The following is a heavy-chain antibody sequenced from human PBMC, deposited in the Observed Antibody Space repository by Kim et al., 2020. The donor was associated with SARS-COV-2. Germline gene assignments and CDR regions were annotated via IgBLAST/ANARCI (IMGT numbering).Heavy chain of an antibody. CDR3: VKDGEMDV. CDR1: GFTFDDYA. J-gene: IGHJ6*02. V-gene: IGHV3-9*01. CDR2: VSYNSRYI. Sequence: GGSLRLSCAASGFTFDDYAMHWVRQVPGKGLEWVSGVSYNSRYISYADFAKGRFTISRDNAKRSLFLQMNSLRAEDTAFYFCVKDGEMDVWGQGTTVTVSS.